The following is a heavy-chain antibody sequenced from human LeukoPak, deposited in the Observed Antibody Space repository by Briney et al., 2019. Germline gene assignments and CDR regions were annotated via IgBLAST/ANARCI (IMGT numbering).Heavy chain of an antibody. CDR2: ISSSSSTI. V-gene: IGHV3-48*01. D-gene: IGHD6-19*01. CDR1: GFTFSSYS. Sequence: GGSLRLSCAASGFTFSSYSMNWVRQAPGKGLEWVSYISSSSSTIYYADSVKGRFTISRDNAKNSLYLQMNSLRAEDTAVYYCARDHIAVAGVDWGQGTLVTASS. J-gene: IGHJ4*02. CDR3: ARDHIAVAGVD.